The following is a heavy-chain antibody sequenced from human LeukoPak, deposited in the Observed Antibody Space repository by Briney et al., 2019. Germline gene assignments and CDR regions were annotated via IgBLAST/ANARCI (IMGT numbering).Heavy chain of an antibody. J-gene: IGHJ1*01. CDR3: ASPTPGGSGYYYFKY. V-gene: IGHV3-30*03. Sequence: GRSLRLSCAASGFTFSSYGTHWVRQAPGKGLEWVAVISYDGSNKYYADSVKGRFTISRDNSKNTLYLQMNSLRAEDTAVYYCASPTPGGSGYYYFKYWGQGTPVTVSS. D-gene: IGHD3-22*01. CDR2: ISYDGSNK. CDR1: GFTFSSYG.